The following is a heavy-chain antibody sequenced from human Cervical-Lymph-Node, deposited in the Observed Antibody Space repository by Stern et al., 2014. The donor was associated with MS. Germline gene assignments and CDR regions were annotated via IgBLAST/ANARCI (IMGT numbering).Heavy chain of an antibody. CDR1: GGSFSGYY. V-gene: IGHV4-34*01. CDR2: INHSGST. J-gene: IGHJ4*02. CDR3: ARDRYSYGPFDY. D-gene: IGHD5-18*01. Sequence: QVQLQQWGAGLLKPSETLSLTCAVYGGSFSGYYWSWIRQPPGKGLEWIGEINHSGSTNYNPSLKSRVSISVDTSKTQFSLKLSSVTAADTAVYYCARDRYSYGPFDYWGQGTLVTVSS.